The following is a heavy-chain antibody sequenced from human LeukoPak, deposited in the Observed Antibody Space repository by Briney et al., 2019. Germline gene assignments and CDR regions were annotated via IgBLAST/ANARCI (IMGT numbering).Heavy chain of an antibody. D-gene: IGHD3-3*01. CDR1: GFTVSSNY. V-gene: IGHV3-53*01. CDR3: AKALTIFGVATNFDY. J-gene: IGHJ4*02. CDR2: IYSGGST. Sequence: PGGSLRLSCAASGFTVSSNYMSWVRQAPGKGLEWVSVIYSGGSTYYADSVKGRFTISRDNSKNTLYLQMNSLRAEDTAVYYCAKALTIFGVATNFDYWGQGTLVTVSS.